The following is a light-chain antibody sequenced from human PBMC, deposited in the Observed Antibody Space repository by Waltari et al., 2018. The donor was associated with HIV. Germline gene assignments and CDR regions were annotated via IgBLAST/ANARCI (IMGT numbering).Light chain of an antibody. V-gene: IGLV2-14*03. Sequence: QSALTQPASVSGSPGQSVTISCTGGNTDIGAFDLVSWYQQRSGEAPQLIIFGVTRRPAGVSSRFSGFKSGHTASLTISGLHDGDEAYYFCSSYSTLKTILFGGGTKLTV. J-gene: IGLJ3*02. CDR2: GVT. CDR3: SSYSTLKTIL. CDR1: NTDIGAFDL.